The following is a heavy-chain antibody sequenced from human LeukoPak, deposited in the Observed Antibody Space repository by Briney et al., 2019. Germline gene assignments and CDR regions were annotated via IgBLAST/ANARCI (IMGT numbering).Heavy chain of an antibody. CDR2: ISGSGGST. CDR3: AKDQFRVYYFDY. D-gene: IGHD2-21*01. J-gene: IGHJ4*02. V-gene: IGHV3-23*01. CDR1: GFTFSSYT. Sequence: GGSLRLSCAASGFTFSSYTMSWVRQAPGKGLEWVSAISGSGGSTYYADSVKGRFTTSGDNSKNTLYLQMNSLRAEDTAVYYCAKDQFRVYYFDYWGQGTLVTVSS.